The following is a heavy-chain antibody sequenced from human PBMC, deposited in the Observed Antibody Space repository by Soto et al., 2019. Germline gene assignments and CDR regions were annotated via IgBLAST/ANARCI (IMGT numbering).Heavy chain of an antibody. V-gene: IGHV1-8*01. CDR3: ARGAQIGYYYDSSGYYDTWFDP. J-gene: IGHJ5*02. Sequence: QVHLVQSGAEVKKPGASVKVSCKASGYTFTSYDINWVRQATGQGLEWMGWMNPNSGNTGYAQKFQGRVTMTRNTSISTAYMELSSLRSEDTAVYYCARGAQIGYYYDSSGYYDTWFDPWGQGTLVTVSS. CDR2: MNPNSGNT. D-gene: IGHD3-22*01. CDR1: GYTFTSYD.